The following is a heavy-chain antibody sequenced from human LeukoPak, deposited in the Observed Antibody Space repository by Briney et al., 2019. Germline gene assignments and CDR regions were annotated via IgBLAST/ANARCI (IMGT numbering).Heavy chain of an antibody. CDR3: ARRLQSASQNMDV. CDR2: INHSGLT. Sequence: SETLSRTCAVYAASFSDYYWSWIRQPPGKGLEWIGEINHSGLTNYNPSLKSRVSISVGTSKNQFSLKLSSVTAADTAVYYCARRLQSASQNMDVWGKGTTVTVSS. CDR1: AASFSDYY. D-gene: IGHD5-24*01. V-gene: IGHV4-34*01. J-gene: IGHJ6*03.